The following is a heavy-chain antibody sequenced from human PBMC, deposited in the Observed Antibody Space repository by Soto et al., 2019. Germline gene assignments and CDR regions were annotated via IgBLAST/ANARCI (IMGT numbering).Heavy chain of an antibody. CDR2: IFSDDEK. CDR3: ARIFKDYDILTGYYYCGMDV. V-gene: IGHV2-26*01. J-gene: IGHJ6*02. D-gene: IGHD3-9*01. Sequence: SGPTLVNPTETLTLTCAVSGFSLSNARMGVSWIRQPPGKALEWLAHIFSDDEKSYTISLKSRLTISKDTSKSQVVLTMTNMDPVDTATYYCARIFKDYDILTGYYYCGMDVWGQGTTVTVSS. CDR1: GFSLSNARMG.